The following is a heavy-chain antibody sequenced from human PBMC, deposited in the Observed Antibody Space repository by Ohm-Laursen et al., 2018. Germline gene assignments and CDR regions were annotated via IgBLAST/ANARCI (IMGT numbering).Heavy chain of an antibody. CDR1: GFTFSSYA. D-gene: IGHD2-8*01. CDR3: ADPPNRDF. V-gene: IGHV3-23*01. J-gene: IGHJ4*02. CDR2: ISGSGGST. Sequence: SLRLSCAASGFTFSSYAMSWVRQAPGKGLEWVSVISGSGGSTYYADSVKGRFTISRDNSKNTLYLQMNVLRADDTAVYYCADPPNRDFWGQGTLVTVSS.